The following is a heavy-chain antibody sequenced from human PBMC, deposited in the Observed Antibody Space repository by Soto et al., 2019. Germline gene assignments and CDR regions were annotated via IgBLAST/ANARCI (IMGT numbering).Heavy chain of an antibody. Sequence: ASVKVSGKASGYTFTGYYMHWVRQAPGQGLEWMGWINPNSGGTNYAQKFQGRVTMTRDTSISTAYMELSRLRSDDTAVYYCARGATAMVPPYYYGMDVWGQGTTVTVSS. D-gene: IGHD5-18*01. CDR3: ARGATAMVPPYYYGMDV. J-gene: IGHJ6*02. CDR2: INPNSGGT. CDR1: GYTFTGYY. V-gene: IGHV1-2*02.